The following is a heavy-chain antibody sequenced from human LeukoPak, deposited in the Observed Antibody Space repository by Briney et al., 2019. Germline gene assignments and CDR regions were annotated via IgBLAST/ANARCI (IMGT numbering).Heavy chain of an antibody. J-gene: IGHJ4*02. Sequence: PSETLSLTCTVSGGSISSSSYYWGWIRQPPGKGLEWIGSVYSGASYYNPSLKSRVTISIDTSKNHFSLNLTPVTAADTAVYYCARGAPPQNWGQGALVTVSS. CDR3: ARGAPPQN. CDR1: GGSISSSSYY. CDR2: VYSGAS. V-gene: IGHV4-39*07.